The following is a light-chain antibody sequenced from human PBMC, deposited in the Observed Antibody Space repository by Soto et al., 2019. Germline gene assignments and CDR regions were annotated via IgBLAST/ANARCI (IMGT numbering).Light chain of an antibody. CDR1: QSISSY. CDR2: DAS. J-gene: IGKJ5*01. V-gene: IGKV3-11*01. CDR3: QQRSQGPPMT. Sequence: FLWPQSPYTLPLPPGERATLSCSASQSISSYLARYQQRPGQAPRLLIYDASSRATGVPARFSGSGSGTDFSLTISSLQPEDVAVYYCQQRSQGPPMTFGQGTRLEI.